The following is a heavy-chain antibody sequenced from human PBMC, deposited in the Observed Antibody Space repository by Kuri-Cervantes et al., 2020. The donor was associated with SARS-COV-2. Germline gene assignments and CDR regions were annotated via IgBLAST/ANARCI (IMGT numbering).Heavy chain of an antibody. Sequence: GESLKSSCAASGFTFSSYSMNWVRQAPGEGLEWVSSISSSSSYIYYADSVKGRFTISRDNAKNSLYLQMSSLRAEDTAVYYCARDSYYDSPGHWGQGTLVTVSS. CDR3: ARDSYYDSPGH. CDR1: GFTFSSYS. J-gene: IGHJ4*02. D-gene: IGHD3-22*01. CDR2: ISSSSSYI. V-gene: IGHV3-21*01.